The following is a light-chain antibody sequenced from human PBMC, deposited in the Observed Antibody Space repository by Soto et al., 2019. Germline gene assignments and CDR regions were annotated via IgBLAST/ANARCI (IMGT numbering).Light chain of an antibody. CDR1: QNIDKW. CDR2: AAS. J-gene: IGKJ5*01. V-gene: IGKV1-12*01. CDR3: QHARSFPIP. Sequence: DIQMTQSPSSVSASVGDRITITCRASQNIDKWIAWYQQKPGKAPKLLIYAASSLRGGVPSRLSGSGSGTDFTLTISSLQPEDFATYSCQHARSFPIPFGQWTPLEIX.